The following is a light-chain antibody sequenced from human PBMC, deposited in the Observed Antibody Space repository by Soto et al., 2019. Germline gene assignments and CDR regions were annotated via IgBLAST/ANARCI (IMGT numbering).Light chain of an antibody. V-gene: IGKV3-15*01. Sequence: TQSPSFLSASVGDRVTITCRASQSLSSDLAWYQQKPGQTPRLLIYGAYTRATGISARFMGSGSGTEFTLTIRSLQSEDFALYYCQHYSNWPWTFGQGTKVDNK. CDR3: QHYSNWPWT. CDR2: GAY. J-gene: IGKJ1*01. CDR1: QSLSSD.